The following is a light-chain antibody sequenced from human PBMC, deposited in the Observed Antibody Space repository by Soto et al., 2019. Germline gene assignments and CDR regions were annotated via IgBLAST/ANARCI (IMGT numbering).Light chain of an antibody. Sequence: SYELTQPLSMSVALGQTATITCGGNNIEGKNVQWYQQRPGQAPVLVIYKDSDRPSGTPERFSGSNSGNKATLTISRAQAGDEADYYCQVWDSNTGVFGPGTKVTVL. J-gene: IGLJ1*01. V-gene: IGLV3-9*01. CDR2: KDS. CDR1: NIEGKN. CDR3: QVWDSNTGV.